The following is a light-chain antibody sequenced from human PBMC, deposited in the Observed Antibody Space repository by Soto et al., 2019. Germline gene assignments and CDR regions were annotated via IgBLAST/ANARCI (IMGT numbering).Light chain of an antibody. Sequence: EIVLTQSPGTLSLSPGERATLSCRASQSVGSYLAWYQQKPGQAPRLLIYGASSRATGIPDRISGSGSGTDFTLTIRGLEPHDFAAEYCQQYGDSPYTYCQGTKLETK. CDR2: GAS. CDR3: QQYGDSPYT. CDR1: QSVGSY. V-gene: IGKV3-20*01. J-gene: IGKJ2*01.